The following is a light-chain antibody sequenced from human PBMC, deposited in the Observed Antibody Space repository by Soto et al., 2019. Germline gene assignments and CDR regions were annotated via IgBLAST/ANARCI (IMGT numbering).Light chain of an antibody. J-gene: IGKJ4*01. CDR2: AAS. Sequence: DVQMTQSPSSLSASVGDRVTSTCRASQDINSWLAWYQQKPGQAPKSLIYAASSLQTGVPSRFSGSESGTDFTLTISSLQPEDSATYYCQQYNVYPLTFGGGTKVEIK. CDR3: QQYNVYPLT. V-gene: IGKV1D-16*01. CDR1: QDINSW.